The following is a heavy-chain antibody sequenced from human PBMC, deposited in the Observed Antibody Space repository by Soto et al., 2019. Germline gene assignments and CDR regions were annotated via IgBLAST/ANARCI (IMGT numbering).Heavy chain of an antibody. CDR2: IIPIFGTA. CDR3: ARGPVLRFLEWYN. J-gene: IGHJ4*02. Sequence: GASVKVSCKASGGTFSSYAISWVRQAPGQGLEWMGGIIPIFGTANYAQKFQGRVTITADESTSTAYMELSSLRSEDTAVYYCARGPVLRFLEWYNWGQGTLVTVSS. CDR1: GGTFSSYA. V-gene: IGHV1-69*13. D-gene: IGHD3-3*01.